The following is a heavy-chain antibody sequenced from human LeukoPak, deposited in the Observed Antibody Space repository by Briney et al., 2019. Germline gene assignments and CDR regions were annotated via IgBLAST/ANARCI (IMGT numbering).Heavy chain of an antibody. J-gene: IGHJ4*02. CDR2: VYYNGNT. CDR1: GGSISSSNW. V-gene: IGHV4-39*01. Sequence: SETLSLTCAVSGGSISSSNWWSWIRQPPGKGLEWIGNVYYNGNTYYSPSLMSRVTISLDTSQNQFSLRLSSLTATDTAVCYCARHGERGYSYGHDYWGQGTLVTVSS. CDR3: ARHGERGYSYGHDY. D-gene: IGHD5-18*01.